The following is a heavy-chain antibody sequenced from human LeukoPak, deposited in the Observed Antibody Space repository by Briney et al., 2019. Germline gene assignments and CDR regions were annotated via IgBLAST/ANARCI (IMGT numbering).Heavy chain of an antibody. D-gene: IGHD2-2*01. Sequence: EASVKVSCKASGYTFTGYDINWVRQATGQGLEWMGWMNPNSGNTGYAQKFQGRVTMTRNTSISTAYMELSSLRSEDTAVYYCARDARYCSSTSCYPPYYYYGMDVWGQGTTVTVSS. V-gene: IGHV1-8*01. CDR3: ARDARYCSSTSCYPPYYYYGMDV. CDR2: MNPNSGNT. CDR1: GYTFTGYD. J-gene: IGHJ6*02.